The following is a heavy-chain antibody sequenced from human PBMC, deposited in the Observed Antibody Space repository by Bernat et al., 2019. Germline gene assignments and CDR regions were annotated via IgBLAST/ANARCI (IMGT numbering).Heavy chain of an antibody. V-gene: IGHV3-53*01. D-gene: IGHD4-17*01. CDR1: GFSVSSSY. CDR3: ARGRPSYGDYNY. Sequence: EVQLMESGGGLIQPGGSLRLSCAASGFSVSSSYMSWVRQAPGKGLEWVSVIYNDGATRYADSVKGRFTIFRDNSKNTLFLQMDSLRGEDTAIYYCARGRPSYGDYNYWGQEPWSPSPQ. J-gene: IGHJ4*01. CDR2: IYNDGAT.